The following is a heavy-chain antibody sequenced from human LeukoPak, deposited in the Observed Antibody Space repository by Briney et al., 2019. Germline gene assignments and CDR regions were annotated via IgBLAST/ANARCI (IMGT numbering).Heavy chain of an antibody. D-gene: IGHD3-9*01. CDR1: GGTFSSYA. CDR2: IIPILGIA. CDR3: ASSYYDILTGPNWFDP. V-gene: IGHV1-69*04. Sequence: SVKVSCKASGGTFSSYAISWVRQAPGQGLEWMGRIIPILGIANYAQKFQGRVTITADKSTSTAYMELSSLRSEDTAVYYCASSYYDILTGPNWFDPWGQGTLVTASS. J-gene: IGHJ5*02.